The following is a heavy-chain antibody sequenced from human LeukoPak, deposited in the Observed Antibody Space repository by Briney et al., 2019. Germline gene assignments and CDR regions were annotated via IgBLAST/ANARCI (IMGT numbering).Heavy chain of an antibody. CDR1: GFTFSGYS. Sequence: PGGSLRLSCAASGFTFSGYSMNWVRQAPGKGLEWVSSISSSSSYIYYADSVKGRFTITRDNAKNSLYLQMNSLRAEDTAVYYCARDYGQQWLVRGFDYWGQGTLVTVSS. V-gene: IGHV3-21*01. CDR2: ISSSSSYI. D-gene: IGHD6-19*01. CDR3: ARDYGQQWLVRGFDY. J-gene: IGHJ4*02.